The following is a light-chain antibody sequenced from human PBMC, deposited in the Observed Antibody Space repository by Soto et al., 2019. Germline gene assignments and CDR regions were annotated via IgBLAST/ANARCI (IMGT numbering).Light chain of an antibody. Sequence: EIVLTQSPATLSLSPGERTTLSCRASQSVSSSYLAWYQQKPGQAPTLLIYGASSRATGIPDRFRGSGSGTRFTLKLSRLEPEDFAVYYCKQYGSSHPTFGQGKKV. V-gene: IGKV3-20*01. CDR2: GAS. CDR1: QSVSSSY. CDR3: KQYGSSHPT. J-gene: IGKJ1*01.